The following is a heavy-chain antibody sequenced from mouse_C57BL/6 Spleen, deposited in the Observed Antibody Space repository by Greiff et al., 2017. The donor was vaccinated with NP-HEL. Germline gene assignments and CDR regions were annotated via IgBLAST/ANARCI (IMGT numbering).Heavy chain of an antibody. Sequence: EVQRVESGGGLVKPGGSLKLSCAASGFTFSSYAMSWVRQTPEKRLEWVATISDGGSYTYYPDNVKGRFTISRDNAKNNLYLQMSQLKSEDTAMYYCARGGGNYDASWFDYWGQGTTLTVSS. J-gene: IGHJ2*01. V-gene: IGHV5-4*01. D-gene: IGHD2-1*01. CDR1: GFTFSSYA. CDR3: ARGGGNYDASWFDY. CDR2: ISDGGSYT.